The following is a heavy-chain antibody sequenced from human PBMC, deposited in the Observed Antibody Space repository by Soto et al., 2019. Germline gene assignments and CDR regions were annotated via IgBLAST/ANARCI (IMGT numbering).Heavy chain of an antibody. V-gene: IGHV2-5*02. J-gene: IGHJ6*02. Sequence: QITLKESGPTLVRPTQTLTLTCTFSGVSLSTSVVGVGWIRQPPGKALEGLALIYWDDDKGYSPYLKSRLTITKDPSKNQVVLKMTNMDPVDTATYYCAHSRCGGDCLQSYSSHYYYGMDVWGQGTTVTVSS. D-gene: IGHD2-21*02. CDR3: AHSRCGGDCLQSYSSHYYYGMDV. CDR2: IYWDDDK. CDR1: GVSLSTSVVG.